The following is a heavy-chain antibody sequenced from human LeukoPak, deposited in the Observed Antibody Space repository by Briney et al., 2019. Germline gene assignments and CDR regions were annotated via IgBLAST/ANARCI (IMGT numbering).Heavy chain of an antibody. Sequence: SETLSLTCTVSGDSTSSYFWSWIRQSPGKGLEWIGYTHYSGSTSYNPSLTSRVTISLDTSKNQFYLRLSSVTASDTAFYYCARDQRRDYGDFFDNWGQGTLVTVSS. V-gene: IGHV4-59*01. CDR3: ARDQRRDYGDFFDN. J-gene: IGHJ4*02. CDR1: GDSTSSYF. D-gene: IGHD3-16*01. CDR2: THYSGST.